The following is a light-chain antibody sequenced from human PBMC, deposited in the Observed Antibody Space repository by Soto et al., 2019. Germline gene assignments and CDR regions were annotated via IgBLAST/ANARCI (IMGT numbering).Light chain of an antibody. CDR2: AAS. J-gene: IGKJ1*01. CDR3: QQYGTSLWT. CDR1: QSLSSSY. Sequence: EIVLTQSPGTLSLSPGERVTLSCRASQSLSSSYLAWYQQKPGQAPRLLIYAASSRATGIPDRFSGSGSVTDFTLTISRLEPEDFAVYYCQQYGTSLWTFGQGTKVEIK. V-gene: IGKV3-20*01.